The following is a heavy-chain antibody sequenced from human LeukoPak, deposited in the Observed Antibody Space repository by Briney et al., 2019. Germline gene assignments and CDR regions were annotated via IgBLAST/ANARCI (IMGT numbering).Heavy chain of an antibody. J-gene: IGHJ4*02. D-gene: IGHD6-13*01. CDR1: GFTFSNAW. CDR3: VFGVSIAAAGTDY. CDR2: IQSITDGGTT. Sequence: GGSLRLSCAASGFTFSNAWMSWVRQTPGKGLEWVARIQSITDGGTTDYAASVKGRFTISRDDSKNTLYLQMNSLKTEDTAVYYCVFGVSIAAAGTDYWGQGTLVTVSS. V-gene: IGHV3-15*01.